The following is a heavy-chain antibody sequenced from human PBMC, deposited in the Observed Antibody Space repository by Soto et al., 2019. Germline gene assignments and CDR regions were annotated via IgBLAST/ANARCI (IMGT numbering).Heavy chain of an antibody. CDR3: AREFTHYYGMEV. CDR1: GYSLTCYY. V-gene: IGHV1-46*01. J-gene: IGHJ6*02. CDR2: LNPSGTGA. Sequence: GASVKVSCKASGYSLTCYYMHWVRQAPGQGLEWMGVLNPSGTGATYAQNFQGRVTMTRDTSTSTVYMELSSLRSEDTAIYYCAREFTHYYGMEVWGQGTTVTVSS.